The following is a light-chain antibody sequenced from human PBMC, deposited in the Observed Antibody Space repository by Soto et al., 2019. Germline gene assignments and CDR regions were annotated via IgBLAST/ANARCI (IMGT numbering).Light chain of an antibody. J-gene: IGKJ5*01. CDR3: KQRSNWPN. Sequence: EIVLTHSPATLSLSPLEIATLSFRSSQSVSSYLAWYQQKPGQAPRLLIYDASNRATGIPARFSGSGSGTDFTLTISSLEPEDFAVYYCKQRSNWPNFGQGTRLEIK. CDR1: QSVSSY. V-gene: IGKV3-11*01. CDR2: DAS.